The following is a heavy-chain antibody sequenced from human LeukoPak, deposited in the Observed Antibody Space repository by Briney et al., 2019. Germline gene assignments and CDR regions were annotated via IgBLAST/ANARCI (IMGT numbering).Heavy chain of an antibody. D-gene: IGHD2-21*02. V-gene: IGHV3-48*02. Sequence: GGSLRLSCAASGFTFSSYSMNWVRQAPGKGLEWVSYISSSSSTIYYADSVKGRFTISRDNAKNSLYLQMSSLRDEDTAVYYCATTIVVVTAIQYYWGQGTLVTVSS. CDR2: ISSSSSTI. CDR3: ATTIVVVTAIQYY. CDR1: GFTFSSYS. J-gene: IGHJ4*02.